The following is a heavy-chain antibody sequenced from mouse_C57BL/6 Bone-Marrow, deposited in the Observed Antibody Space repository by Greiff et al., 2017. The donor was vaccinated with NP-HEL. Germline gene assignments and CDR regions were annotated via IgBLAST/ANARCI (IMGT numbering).Heavy chain of an antibody. D-gene: IGHD2-2*01. Sequence: QVTLKVSGPGILQSSQTLSLTCSFSGFSLSTSGMGLSWLRQPSGMGLEWLADIYWGDTKRYNPSLNSRLTISKDTSRNQVFLKITSVDTADTATYYCAGRAYGYGWFAYWGQGTLVTVSA. CDR3: AGRAYGYGWFAY. CDR2: IYWGDTK. CDR1: GFSLSTSGMG. J-gene: IGHJ3*01. V-gene: IGHV8-12*01.